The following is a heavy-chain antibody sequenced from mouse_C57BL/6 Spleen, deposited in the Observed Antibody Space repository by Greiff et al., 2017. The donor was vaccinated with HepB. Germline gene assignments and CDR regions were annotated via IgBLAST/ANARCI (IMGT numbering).Heavy chain of an antibody. CDR2: IRNKANNHAT. V-gene: IGHV6-6*01. Sequence: EVQLQESGGGLVQPGGSMKLSCAASGFTFSDAWMDWVRQSPEKGLEWVAEIRNKANNHATYYAESVKGRFTISRDDSKRSVYLQMNSLRAEDTGIYYCTRTVVEAWFAYWGQGTLVTVSA. J-gene: IGHJ3*01. CDR1: GFTFSDAW. D-gene: IGHD1-1*01. CDR3: TRTVVEAWFAY.